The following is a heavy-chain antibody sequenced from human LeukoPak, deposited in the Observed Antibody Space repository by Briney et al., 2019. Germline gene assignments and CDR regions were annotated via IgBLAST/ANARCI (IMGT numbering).Heavy chain of an antibody. Sequence: GGSLRLSCAASGFTFSNAWMSWVRQAPGKGLEWVGRIKSEPDGGAIDYAAPVKGRFIISRDDSKDMLYLQMNSLKTEVTGVYYCTRDKLELRQFDYWGQGTLVTVSS. J-gene: IGHJ4*02. CDR1: GFTFSNAW. CDR3: TRDKLELRQFDY. V-gene: IGHV3-15*01. CDR2: IKSEPDGGAI. D-gene: IGHD1-26*01.